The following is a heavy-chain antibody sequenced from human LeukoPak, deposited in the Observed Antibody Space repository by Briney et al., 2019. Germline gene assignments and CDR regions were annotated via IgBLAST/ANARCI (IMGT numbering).Heavy chain of an antibody. Sequence: SETLSLTCAVYGGSFSGYYWSWIRQPPGKGLEWIGSIYYSGSTYYNPSLKSRVTISVDTSKNQFSLKLSSVTAADTAVYYCAREELSWGQGTLVTVSS. J-gene: IGHJ5*02. V-gene: IGHV4-34*01. CDR3: AREELS. CDR1: GGSFSGYY. D-gene: IGHD1-7*01. CDR2: IYYSGST.